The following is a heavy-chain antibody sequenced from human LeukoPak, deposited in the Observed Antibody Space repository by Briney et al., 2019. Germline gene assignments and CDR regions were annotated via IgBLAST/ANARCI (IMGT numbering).Heavy chain of an antibody. J-gene: IGHJ4*02. V-gene: IGHV4-59*12. CDR1: GGSISSYY. CDR2: IYYSGST. D-gene: IGHD2-15*01. Sequence: SETLSLTCTVSGGSISSYYWSWIRQPPGKGLEWIGYIYYSGSTNYNPSLKSRVTISVDTSKNQFSLKLSSVTAADTAVYYCASSDCSGGSCYSHFDYWGQGTLVTVSS. CDR3: ASSDCSGGSCYSHFDY.